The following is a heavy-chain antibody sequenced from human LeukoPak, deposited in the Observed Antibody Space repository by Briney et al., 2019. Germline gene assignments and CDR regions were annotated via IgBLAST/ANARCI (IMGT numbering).Heavy chain of an antibody. CDR2: IYYSGST. Sequence: PSETLSLTCTVSGGSISSHYWSWIRQPPGKGLEWIGYIYYSGSTNYNPSLKSRVTISVDTSKNQFSLKLSSVTAADTAVYYCAREGVDDSSGYYLGYFDLWGRGALVTVSS. V-gene: IGHV4-59*11. D-gene: IGHD3-22*01. CDR1: GGSISSHY. CDR3: AREGVDDSSGYYLGYFDL. J-gene: IGHJ2*01.